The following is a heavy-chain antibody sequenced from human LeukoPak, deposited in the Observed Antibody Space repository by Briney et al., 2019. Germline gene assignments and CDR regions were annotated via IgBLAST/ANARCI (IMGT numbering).Heavy chain of an antibody. D-gene: IGHD1-26*01. Sequence: SETLSLTCTVSGDSINSLDLWSWVRQPPGKGLEWIGEMYLSGTTHSNPSVKSRVTISIDKSKNQFFLNLSSVTAADTAVYYCAGLVGRYSSSLYYYYFDYWGQGTLVTVSS. V-gene: IGHV4-4*02. CDR2: MYLSGTT. J-gene: IGHJ4*02. CDR3: AGLVGRYSSSLYYYYFDY. CDR1: GDSINSLDL.